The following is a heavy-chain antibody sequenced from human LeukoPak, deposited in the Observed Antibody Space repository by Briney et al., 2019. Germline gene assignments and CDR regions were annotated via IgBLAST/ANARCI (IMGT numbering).Heavy chain of an antibody. CDR1: GGSISSGSYY. J-gene: IGHJ4*02. D-gene: IGHD6-6*01. CDR3: ARGSWSSSIDY. CDR2: IYYSGST. V-gene: IGHV4-31*03. Sequence: SQTLSLTCTVSGGSISSGSYYWSWIRQHPGKGLEWIGYIYYSGSTYYNPSLKSRVTISVDTSKNQFSLKLSSVTAADTAVYYCARGSWSSSIDYWGQGTLVTVSS.